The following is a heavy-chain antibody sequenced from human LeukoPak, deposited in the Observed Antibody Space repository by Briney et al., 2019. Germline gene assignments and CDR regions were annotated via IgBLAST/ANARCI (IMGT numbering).Heavy chain of an antibody. V-gene: IGHV3-33*01. CDR1: GFTFNNYA. CDR3: ARDINSGCPGDY. J-gene: IGHJ4*02. Sequence: GRSLRLSCAASGFTFNNYAMHWVRQALGKGLEWVAIIWYDGTNKYYADSVKGRFTISRDDSKNTLYLQMNSLGAEDTAVYYCARDINSGCPGDYWGQGTLVTVSS. CDR2: IWYDGTNK. D-gene: IGHD6-19*01.